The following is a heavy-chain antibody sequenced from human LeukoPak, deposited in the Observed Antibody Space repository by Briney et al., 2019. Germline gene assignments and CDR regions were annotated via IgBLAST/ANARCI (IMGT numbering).Heavy chain of an antibody. V-gene: IGHV4-38-2*02. CDR3: ARAPVSNNWFDP. CDR2: IYHSGST. CDR1: GYSIGSAYY. D-gene: IGHD4-11*01. Sequence: PSETLSLTCTVSGYSIGSAYYWGWIRPPPGKGLEWIGNIYHSGSTYYNPSLKSRVTISMDTFKNQFSLKLSSVTSADTAMYYCARAPVSNNWFDPWGQGTLATVSS. J-gene: IGHJ5*02.